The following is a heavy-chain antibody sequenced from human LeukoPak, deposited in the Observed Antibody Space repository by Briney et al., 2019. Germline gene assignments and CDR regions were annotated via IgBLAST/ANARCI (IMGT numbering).Heavy chain of an antibody. CDR3: ARFFWSGYYYYYYMDV. CDR2: ISAYNGNT. Sequence: ASVKVSCKASGYTFTSYSISWVRQAPGQGLEWMGWISAYNGNTNYAQKLQGRVTMTTDTSTSTAYMELRSLRSDDTAVYYCARFFWSGYYYYYYMDVWGKGTTVTVSS. D-gene: IGHD3-3*01. CDR1: GYTFTSYS. V-gene: IGHV1-18*01. J-gene: IGHJ6*03.